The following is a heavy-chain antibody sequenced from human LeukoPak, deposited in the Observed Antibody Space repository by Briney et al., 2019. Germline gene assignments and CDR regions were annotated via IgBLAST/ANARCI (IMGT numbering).Heavy chain of an antibody. CDR2: IHISGST. J-gene: IGHJ3*02. CDR1: GDSISSNY. V-gene: IGHV4-4*07. Sequence: SETLSLTCTVSGDSISSNYWSWIRQSAGKGLEWIGRIHISGSTNYSPSLKSRVTMSVDMSKNQLSLRVRSVTAADTAVYYCARDVSLSFDIWGQGTMVSV. CDR3: ARDVSLSFDI. D-gene: IGHD3-16*01.